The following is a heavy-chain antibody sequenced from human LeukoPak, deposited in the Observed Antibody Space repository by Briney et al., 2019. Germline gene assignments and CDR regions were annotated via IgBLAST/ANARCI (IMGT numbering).Heavy chain of an antibody. CDR3: ARDDIVATIDY. V-gene: IGHV3-21*01. Sequence: GGSLRLSCAASGFTFSSYSMNWVRQAPGKGPEWVSSISSSSSYIYYADSVKGRFTISRDNAKNSLYLQMNSLRAEDTAVYYCARDDIVATIDYWGQGTLVTVSS. J-gene: IGHJ4*02. D-gene: IGHD5-12*01. CDR2: ISSSSSYI. CDR1: GFTFSSYS.